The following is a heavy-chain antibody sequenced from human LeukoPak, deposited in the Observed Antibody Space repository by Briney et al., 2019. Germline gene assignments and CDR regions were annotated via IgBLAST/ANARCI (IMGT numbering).Heavy chain of an antibody. CDR2: IYSGGST. J-gene: IGHJ4*02. V-gene: IGHV3-66*01. CDR1: GFTFSSYG. CDR3: AREGARDFWSGYYGVEDY. Sequence: GGSLRLSCAASGFTFSSYGMHWVRQAPGKGLEWVSVIYSGGSTYYADSVKGRFTISRDNSKNTLYLQMNSLRAEDTAVYYCAREGARDFWSGYYGVEDYWGQGTLVTVSS. D-gene: IGHD3-3*01.